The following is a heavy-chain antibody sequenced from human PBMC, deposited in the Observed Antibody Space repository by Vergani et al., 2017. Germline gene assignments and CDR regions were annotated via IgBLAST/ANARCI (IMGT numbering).Heavy chain of an antibody. V-gene: IGHV4-59*11. Sequence: QVQLQESGPGLVKSSETLSLTCSVSFDSIRNLYCNWIRQPPGKGLEWIGSIHYSENTNYNPSLKTRVTISVDTSKNQFSLTLTSVTAADTAVYFCARDVRAVSPFYTRSFDVWGPGTLVTVS. CDR2: IHYSENT. CDR3: ARDVRAVSPFYTRSFDV. J-gene: IGHJ3*01. CDR1: FDSIRNLY. D-gene: IGHD3-3*02.